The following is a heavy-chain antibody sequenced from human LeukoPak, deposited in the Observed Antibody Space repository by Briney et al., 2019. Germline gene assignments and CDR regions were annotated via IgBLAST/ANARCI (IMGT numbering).Heavy chain of an antibody. CDR3: ARHGTAMAVDY. Sequence: SETLSLTCTVSGGSISSGDYYWSWIRQPPGKGLEWIGYIYYSGSTYYNPSLKSRVTISVDTSKNQFSLKLSSVTAADTAVYYCARHGTAMAVDYWGQGTLVTVSS. V-gene: IGHV4-30-4*08. D-gene: IGHD5-18*01. CDR1: GGSISSGDYY. J-gene: IGHJ4*02. CDR2: IYYSGST.